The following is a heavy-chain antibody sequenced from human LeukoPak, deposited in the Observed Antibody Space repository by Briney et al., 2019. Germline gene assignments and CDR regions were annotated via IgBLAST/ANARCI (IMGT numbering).Heavy chain of an antibody. Sequence: GGSLRLSCAASGFTFSSDAMNWVRQRPGKGLEWVSVISGSGDKTYYADSVKGRFTISRDNSKNTLYLQMNSLRAEDTAVYFCAKDRSLNGGNSNGYFDYWGQGTLVTVSS. CDR1: GFTFSSDA. CDR2: ISGSGDKT. D-gene: IGHD4-23*01. V-gene: IGHV3-23*01. J-gene: IGHJ4*02. CDR3: AKDRSLNGGNSNGYFDY.